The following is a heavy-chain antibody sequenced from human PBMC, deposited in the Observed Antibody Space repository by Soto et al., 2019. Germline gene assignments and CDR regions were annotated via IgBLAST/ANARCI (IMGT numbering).Heavy chain of an antibody. CDR2: IKSKTDGGTT. Sequence: GSLRLSCAASGFTFSNAWMNWVRQAPGKGLEWVGRIKSKTDGGTTDYAAPVKGRFTISRDDSKNTLYLQMNSLRAEDTAVYYCAKELIPINYYDSSGSPGYFDYWGQGTLVTVSS. J-gene: IGHJ4*02. D-gene: IGHD3-22*01. CDR3: AKELIPINYYDSSGSPGYFDY. CDR1: GFTFSNAW. V-gene: IGHV3-15*07.